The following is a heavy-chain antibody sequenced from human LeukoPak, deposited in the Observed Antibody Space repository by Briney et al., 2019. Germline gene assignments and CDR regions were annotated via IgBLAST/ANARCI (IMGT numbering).Heavy chain of an antibody. Sequence: SETLSLTCTVSGGSISGYYWSWIRQPPGKGLEWIGETYYSGATKYNPSFRSRVTISVDTSKNQLSLDLTSVTAADTAVYYCARHGGVHFDHWGQGTLVTVPS. CDR3: ARHGGVHFDH. CDR2: TYYSGAT. J-gene: IGHJ4*02. D-gene: IGHD3-10*01. CDR1: GGSISGYY. V-gene: IGHV4-34*01.